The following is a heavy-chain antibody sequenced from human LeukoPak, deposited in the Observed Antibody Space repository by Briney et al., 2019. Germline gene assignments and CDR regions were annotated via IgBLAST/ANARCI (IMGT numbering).Heavy chain of an antibody. D-gene: IGHD3-22*01. CDR3: ASGDYYDGSGSYYSDY. Sequence: ASVKVSCKASGYTFTSYGISWVRQAPGQGLEWMGWISAYNGNTNYAQKLQGRVTMTTDTSTSTAYMELRSLRSDDTAVYYCASGDYYDGSGSYYSDYWGQGTLVTVSS. V-gene: IGHV1-18*01. CDR1: GYTFTSYG. J-gene: IGHJ4*02. CDR2: ISAYNGNT.